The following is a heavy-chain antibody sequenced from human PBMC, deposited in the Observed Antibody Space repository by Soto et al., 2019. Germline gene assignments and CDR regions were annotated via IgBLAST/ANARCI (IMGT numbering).Heavy chain of an antibody. CDR1: GGTFSSYA. CDR3: ARGSRSSLFRSYYGMDV. CDR2: IIPSFGTA. D-gene: IGHD3-10*01. V-gene: IGHV1-69*01. J-gene: IGHJ6*02. Sequence: QVQLVQSGAEVKKPGSSVKVSCKASGGTFSSYAISWVRQAPGPGLEWMGGIIPSFGTANYAQKFQGRVTITADESTSTASTELGSMRSEDTAVDYCARGSRSSLFRSYYGMDVWGQGTPVTVSS.